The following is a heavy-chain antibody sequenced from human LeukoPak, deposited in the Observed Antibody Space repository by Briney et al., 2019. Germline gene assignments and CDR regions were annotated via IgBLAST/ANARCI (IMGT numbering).Heavy chain of an antibody. CDR1: GGSISSYY. J-gene: IGHJ5*02. CDR3: ARHVGASGTSHLP. Sequence: SETLSLTCTVSGGSISSYYWGWIRQPPGKGLEWIASISESGTTYYNPSLKSRVTISVDTSKNQFSLRLSSVTAADTAVYYCARHVGASGTSHLPWGQGTLVTVSS. V-gene: IGHV4-39*01. D-gene: IGHD2-2*01. CDR2: ISESGTT.